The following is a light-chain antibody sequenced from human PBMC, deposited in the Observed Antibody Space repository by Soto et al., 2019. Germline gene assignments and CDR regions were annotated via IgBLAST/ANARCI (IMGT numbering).Light chain of an antibody. CDR2: DVS. Sequence: QSALTQPASVSGSPGQSISISCTGTSSDVGGYNYVSWYQQHPGKAPKLMIYDVSNRPSGVSNRFSGSKSGNTASLTISGLQAEDEADYYCSSYTSGSTLVFATGPKVTVL. CDR1: SSDVGGYNY. CDR3: SSYTSGSTLV. J-gene: IGLJ1*01. V-gene: IGLV2-14*01.